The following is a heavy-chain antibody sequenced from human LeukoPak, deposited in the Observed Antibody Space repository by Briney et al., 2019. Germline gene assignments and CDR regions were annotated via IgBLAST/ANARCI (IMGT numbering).Heavy chain of an antibody. CDR2: IRYDGSNK. CDR3: AKDSERWYSSDWFQPYYYYYMDV. J-gene: IGHJ6*03. Sequence: GGSLRLSCAASGFTFSSYGMHWVRQAPGKGLEWVAFIRYDGSNKYYADSVKGRFTISRDNSKNTLYLQMNSLRAEDTAVYYCAKDSERWYSSDWFQPYYYYYMDVWGKGTTVTISS. CDR1: GFTFSSYG. V-gene: IGHV3-30*02. D-gene: IGHD6-19*01.